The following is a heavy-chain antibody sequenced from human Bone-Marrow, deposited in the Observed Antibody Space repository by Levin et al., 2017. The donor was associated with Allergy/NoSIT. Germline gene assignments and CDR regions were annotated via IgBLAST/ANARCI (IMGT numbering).Heavy chain of an antibody. CDR3: FTYLKRNSNGMDV. Sequence: PGASVKVSCKASGYTFSKYDINWVRQATGQGLEWMGWMNPKSGRTGYAQKIQGRVTMTRNTSISTAYMELRSLRSEDTAVYYCFTYLKRNSNGMDVWGQGTTVIVSS. D-gene: IGHD2/OR15-2a*01. CDR2: MNPKSGRT. V-gene: IGHV1-8*01. J-gene: IGHJ6*02. CDR1: GYTFSKYD.